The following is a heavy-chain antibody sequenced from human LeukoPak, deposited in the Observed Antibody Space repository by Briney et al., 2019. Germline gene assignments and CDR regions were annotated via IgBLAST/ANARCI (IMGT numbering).Heavy chain of an antibody. D-gene: IGHD3-3*01. Sequence: SETLPLTCAVSGYSISSGYYWGWIRQPPGKGLEWIGSMYHSGSTYYNPSLKSRVTISVDTSKNQFSLKLSSVTAADTAVYYCARLGSTIFGVVTNWFDPWGQGTLVTVSS. V-gene: IGHV4-38-2*01. J-gene: IGHJ5*02. CDR3: ARLGSTIFGVVTNWFDP. CDR1: GYSISSGYY. CDR2: MYHSGST.